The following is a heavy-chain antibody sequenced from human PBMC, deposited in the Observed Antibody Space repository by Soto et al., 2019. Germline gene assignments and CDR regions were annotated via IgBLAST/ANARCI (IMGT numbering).Heavy chain of an antibody. CDR2: INPSGGST. V-gene: IGHV1-46*01. D-gene: IGHD3-22*01. J-gene: IGHJ4*02. CDR3: ARIGRDYYDSSGYFGFDY. CDR1: GYTFTSYY. Sequence: ASVKVSCTASGYTFTSYYMHWVRQAPGQGLEWMGIINPSGGSTSYAQKFQGRVTMTRDTSTSTVYMELSSLRSEDTAVYYCARIGRDYYDSSGYFGFDYWGQGTLVTVSS.